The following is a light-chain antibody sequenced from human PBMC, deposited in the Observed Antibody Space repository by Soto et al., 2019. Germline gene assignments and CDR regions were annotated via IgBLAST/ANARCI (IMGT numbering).Light chain of an antibody. CDR1: NSDVNY. V-gene: IGLV2-14*01. Sequence: QSALTQPASVSGAPGQSITISCTGTNSDVNYVSWHQQHPGKAPKLIIYEVSNRSSGVSNRFSGSKSGNTDSLTISGLQAEDEADYYCSSSTSRTTFVFGTGTKLTVL. J-gene: IGLJ1*01. CDR2: EVS. CDR3: SSSTSRTTFV.